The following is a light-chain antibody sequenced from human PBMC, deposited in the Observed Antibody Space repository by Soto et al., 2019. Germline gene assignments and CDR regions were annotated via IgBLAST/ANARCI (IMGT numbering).Light chain of an antibody. V-gene: IGKV1-12*01. CDR3: QQANSFPFT. CDR1: QGISCW. CDR2: AAY. J-gene: IGKJ3*01. Sequence: DIQMTQSPSSVSASVGDGVTITCRASQGISCWLACSQQKPGKATKLLIYAAYSLHSGVPSRFSGSGSGTDFTLTISSLQPEDFATYYCQQANSFPFTFGPGTKVHIK.